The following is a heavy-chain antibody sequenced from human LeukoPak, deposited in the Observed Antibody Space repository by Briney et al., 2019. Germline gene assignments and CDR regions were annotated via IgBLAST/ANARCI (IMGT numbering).Heavy chain of an antibody. D-gene: IGHD5-18*01. CDR1: GYTLTSYD. CDR2: VNPNSGNT. J-gene: IGHJ4*02. CDR3: ARGRYGHLDY. V-gene: IGHV1-8*01. Sequence: ASLKVSCKASGYTLTSYDINWVRQATGQGLEWGGWVNPNSGNTGYAQKFQGRVTMTRNTSISTAYMELSSLRSEDTAVYYCARGRYGHLDYWGQGTLVTVSS.